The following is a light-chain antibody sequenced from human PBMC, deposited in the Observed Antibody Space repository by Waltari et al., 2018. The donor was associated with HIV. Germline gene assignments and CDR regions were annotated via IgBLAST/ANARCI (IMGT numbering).Light chain of an antibody. J-gene: IGLJ3*02. CDR1: SSDVGGYNS. CDR2: DVS. V-gene: IGLV2-14*03. CDR3: SSYTSSSTLEV. Sequence: QSALTQPASVSGSPGQSITISCTGTSSDVGGYNSVSWYQQHPGKAPKLMIYDVSNRPSGVSNRVSGSKSGNTASLTISGLQAEDEADYYCSSYTSSSTLEVFGGGTKLTVL.